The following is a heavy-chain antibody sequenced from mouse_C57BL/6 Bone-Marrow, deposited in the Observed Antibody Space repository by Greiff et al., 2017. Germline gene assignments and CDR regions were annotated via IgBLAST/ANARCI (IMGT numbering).Heavy chain of an antibody. CDR1: GFTFTDYY. J-gene: IGHJ3*01. Sequence: DVMLVESGGGLVQPGGSLSLSCAASGFTFTDYYMSWVRQPPGKALEWLGFIRNKANGYTTEYSASVKVRFTISRDNSQSILYLQMNALIAEDSATYYCARGDGYSSWFAYWGQGTLVTVSA. D-gene: IGHD2-3*01. V-gene: IGHV7-3*01. CDR2: IRNKANGYTT. CDR3: ARGDGYSSWFAY.